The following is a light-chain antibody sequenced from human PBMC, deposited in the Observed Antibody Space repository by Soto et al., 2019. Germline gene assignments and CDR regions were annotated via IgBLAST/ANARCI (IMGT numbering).Light chain of an antibody. CDR1: QSVTNNY. CDR3: QYYATSPRT. J-gene: IGKJ1*01. CDR2: GAS. V-gene: IGKV3-20*01. Sequence: EIVLTQSPGTLSLSPGERATLSCRASQSVTNNYLAWYQQKPGQAPRFLIYGASSRATGIPERFSGSGSGTDFTLTISRLEPEDFAVYYCQYYATSPRTFGQGTKVEIK.